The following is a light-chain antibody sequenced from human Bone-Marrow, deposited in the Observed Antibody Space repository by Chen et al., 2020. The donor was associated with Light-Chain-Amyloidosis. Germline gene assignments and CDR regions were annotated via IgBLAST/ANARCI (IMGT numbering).Light chain of an antibody. V-gene: IGKV3-20*01. CDR3: LQYCTSPLS. Sequence: ESVLTQPPGTLSLSPGEGANLSCRAGQTISSNYLTWYHQKFGQAPSLLIYGSSSRATGIPDRFTGSWSGTDFTLPINRLEPGDFSMYYCLQYCTSPLSFGGGTKVEFK. J-gene: IGKJ4*01. CDR1: QTISSNY. CDR2: GSS.